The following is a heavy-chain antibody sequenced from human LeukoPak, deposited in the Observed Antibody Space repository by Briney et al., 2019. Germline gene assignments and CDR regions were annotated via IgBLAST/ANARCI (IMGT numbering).Heavy chain of an antibody. CDR1: GGSISSSSYY. J-gene: IGHJ4*02. CDR2: IYYSGST. D-gene: IGHD3-22*01. Sequence: SETLSLTCTVSGGSISSSSYYWGWIRQPPGKGLEWIGSIYYSGSTYYNPSLKSRVTISVDTSKNQFSLKLSSVTAADTAVYYCARGRVAYYYDSSALDYWGQGTLVTVSS. CDR3: ARGRVAYYYDSSALDY. V-gene: IGHV4-39*07.